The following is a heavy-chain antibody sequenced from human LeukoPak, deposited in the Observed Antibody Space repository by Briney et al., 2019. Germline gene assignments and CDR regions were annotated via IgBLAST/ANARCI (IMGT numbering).Heavy chain of an antibody. V-gene: IGHV3-23*01. D-gene: IGHD5-12*01. CDR1: GFTFSSYA. CDR3: AKEDIVATIWYFDL. CDR2: ISGGGGST. Sequence: GGSLRLSCAASGFTFSSYAMSWVRQAPGKGLEWVSAISGGGGSTYYADSVKGRFTISRDNSKNTMNLQMNSLRAEDTAVYYCAKEDIVATIWYFDLWGRGTLVTVSS. J-gene: IGHJ2*01.